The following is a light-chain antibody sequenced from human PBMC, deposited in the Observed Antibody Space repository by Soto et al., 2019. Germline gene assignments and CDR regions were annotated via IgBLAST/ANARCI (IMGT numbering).Light chain of an antibody. CDR3: QKYNSAPLT. CDR1: QAISNY. CDR2: GAS. J-gene: IGKJ4*01. Sequence: DIRMTQSPSSLSASVGDRVTITCRASQAISNYLAWYQQKPGKVPTLLIYGASTLQPGVPSRFGGSGSGTDFTLTISSLQHEDVATYYCQKYNSAPLTFAGGTKVDNK. V-gene: IGKV1-27*01.